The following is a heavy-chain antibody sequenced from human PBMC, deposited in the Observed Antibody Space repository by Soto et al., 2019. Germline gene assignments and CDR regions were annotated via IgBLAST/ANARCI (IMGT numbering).Heavy chain of an antibody. J-gene: IGHJ6*02. D-gene: IGHD3-9*01. CDR3: ARELNYDILTGYPTPLYYYYGMDV. V-gene: IGHV1-46*01. CDR1: GYTFTSYY. CDR2: INPSGGST. Sequence: ASVKVSCKASGYTFTSYYMHWVRQAPGQGLEWMGIINPSGGSTSYAQKFQGRVNMTRDTSTSTVYMELSSLRSEDTAVYYCARELNYDILTGYPTPLYYYYGMDVRGQGTTVTVSS.